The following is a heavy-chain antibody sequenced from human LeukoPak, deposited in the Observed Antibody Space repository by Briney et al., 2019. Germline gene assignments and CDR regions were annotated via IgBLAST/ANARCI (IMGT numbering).Heavy chain of an antibody. V-gene: IGHV6-1*01. CDR1: GDSVSSNIAA. D-gene: IGHD3-10*01. J-gene: IGHJ4*02. Sequence: SQTLSLSYAISGDSVSSNIAALSWIRRSPSRCLEWLGRTYYRSKCYTEYAVSVKSRITINPDTSKNQFSLQLSSVNPEETAVYYCARLGSGSNYWGQGTLVTVSS. CDR2: TYYRSKCYT. CDR3: ARLGSGSNY.